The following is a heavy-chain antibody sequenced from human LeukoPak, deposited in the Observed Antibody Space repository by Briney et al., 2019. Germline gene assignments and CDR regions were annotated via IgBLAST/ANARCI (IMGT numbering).Heavy chain of an antibody. Sequence: GGTLRLSCAASGFSVSDYSISWIRQSPGKGPEWISYVMSGRGSTNYADSVKGRFTISRDNAKNSVALQLDGLRADDTAVYFCTRERRGSYYAFESWGQGTLVTVSS. V-gene: IGHV3-11*05. CDR2: VMSGRGST. CDR1: GFSVSDYS. J-gene: IGHJ4*02. CDR3: TRERRGSYYAFES. D-gene: IGHD3-16*01.